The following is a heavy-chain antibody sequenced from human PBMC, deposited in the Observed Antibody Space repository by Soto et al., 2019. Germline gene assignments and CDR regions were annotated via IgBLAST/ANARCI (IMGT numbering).Heavy chain of an antibody. CDR2: IYTSGST. CDR3: AREGATFNAFDI. CDR1: GGSISSYY. V-gene: IGHV4-4*07. D-gene: IGHD5-12*01. J-gene: IGHJ3*02. Sequence: LSLTCTDSGGSISSYYWSWIRQPAGKGLEWIGRIYTSGSTNYNPSLKSRVTMSVDTSKNQFSLKLSSVTAADTAVYYCAREGATFNAFDIWGQGTMVTVSS.